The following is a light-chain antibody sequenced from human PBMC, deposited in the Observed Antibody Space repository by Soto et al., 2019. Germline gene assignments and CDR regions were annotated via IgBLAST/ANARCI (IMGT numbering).Light chain of an antibody. J-gene: IGKJ1*01. CDR3: HQYASSPQT. CDR1: QSVSSRY. CDR2: GAS. Sequence: EIVLTQSPGTLSLSPGETATLSCRASQSVSSRYGVGLAWYQQKPGQAPRLLIYGASSRATGTPDRFSGSGSGTDFTLTISRVEPEDFAVYFCHQYASSPQTFGQGTRVDIK. V-gene: IGKV3-20*01.